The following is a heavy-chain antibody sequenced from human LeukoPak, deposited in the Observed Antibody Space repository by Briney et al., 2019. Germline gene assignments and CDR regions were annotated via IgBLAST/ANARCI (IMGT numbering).Heavy chain of an antibody. D-gene: IGHD1-20*01. Sequence: GGSLRLSCAASGFTFSDYYMNWIRQTPGKGLEWVSYISSSGSIIYYADSVKGRFTISRDNAKNPVYLQMNSLRAEDTAVYYCARAATYNWNDVNYWGQGTLVTVSS. CDR1: GFTFSDYY. J-gene: IGHJ4*02. CDR2: ISSSGSII. CDR3: ARAATYNWNDVNY. V-gene: IGHV3-11*01.